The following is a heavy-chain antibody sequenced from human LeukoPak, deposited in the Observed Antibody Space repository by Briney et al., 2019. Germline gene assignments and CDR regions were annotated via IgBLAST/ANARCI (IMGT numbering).Heavy chain of an antibody. CDR1: GYTFTSYG. J-gene: IGHJ5*02. D-gene: IGHD3-22*01. CDR3: ARDEARYSSGYYPNWFDP. V-gene: IGHV1-18*01. Sequence: ASVKVSCKASGYTFTSYGISWGRQAPGQGLEWMGWISGYNGYTHYAHNLQGRVTMTTDTSTSTAYMELRSLRSDDTAVYYCARDEARYSSGYYPNWFDPWGQGTLVTVSS. CDR2: ISGYNGYT.